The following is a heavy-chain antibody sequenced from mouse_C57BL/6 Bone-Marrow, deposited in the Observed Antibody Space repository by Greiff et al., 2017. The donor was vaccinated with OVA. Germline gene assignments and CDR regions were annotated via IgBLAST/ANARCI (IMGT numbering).Heavy chain of an antibody. D-gene: IGHD3-2*02. V-gene: IGHV1-59*01. J-gene: IGHJ3*01. CDR2: IDPSDSYT. CDR1: GYTFTSYW. CDR3: ARSELRLRPAWFAY. Sequence: QVQLQQPGAELVRPGTSVKLSCKASGYTFTSYWMHWVKQRPGQGLEWIGVIDPSDSYTNYNQKFKGKATLTVDTSSSTAYMQLSSLTSEDSAVYYCARSELRLRPAWFAYWGQGTLVTVSA.